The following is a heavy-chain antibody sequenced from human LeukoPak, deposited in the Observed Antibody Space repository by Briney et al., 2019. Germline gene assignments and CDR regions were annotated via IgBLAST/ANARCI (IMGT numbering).Heavy chain of an antibody. CDR1: GYTFTSYD. Sequence: ASVKVSCKASGYTFTSYDINWVRQATGQGLEWMGWINPNSGGTNYAQKFQGWVTMTRDTSISTAYMELSRLRSDDTAVYYCARVKGDDSFDNLGQGTIVTLSS. CDR3: ARVKGDDSFDN. CDR2: INPNSGGT. J-gene: IGHJ3*02. D-gene: IGHD2-21*01. V-gene: IGHV1-2*04.